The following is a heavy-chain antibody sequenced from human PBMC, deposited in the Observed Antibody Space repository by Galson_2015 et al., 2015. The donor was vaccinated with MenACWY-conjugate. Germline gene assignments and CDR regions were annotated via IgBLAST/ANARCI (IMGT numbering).Heavy chain of an antibody. J-gene: IGHJ4*02. Sequence: SLRLSCAASEFTFSNYWMSWVRQAPGKGLEWVANIKQDGSEKYYVDSVKGRFTISRDNAKNSLYLRMNSLRAEDTAMYYCASQTRTGYFDYWGQGILVTVSS. CDR3: ASQTRTGYFDY. CDR2: IKQDGSEK. D-gene: IGHD3-10*01. V-gene: IGHV3-7*03. CDR1: EFTFSNYW.